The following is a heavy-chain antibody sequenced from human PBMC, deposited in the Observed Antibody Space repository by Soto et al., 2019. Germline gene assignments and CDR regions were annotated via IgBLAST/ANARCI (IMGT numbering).Heavy chain of an antibody. Sequence: GSLRLSCAASGITFSNYDMPWGRQATGKGLEWVSAIGTAGDPYYPGSVKGRFTISRENAKNSLYLQMNSLRAGDTAVYYCARGRFFYSSSYYFDYWGQGTLVTVSS. CDR2: IGTAGDP. J-gene: IGHJ4*02. D-gene: IGHD6-6*01. V-gene: IGHV3-13*05. CDR1: GITFSNYD. CDR3: ARGRFFYSSSYYFDY.